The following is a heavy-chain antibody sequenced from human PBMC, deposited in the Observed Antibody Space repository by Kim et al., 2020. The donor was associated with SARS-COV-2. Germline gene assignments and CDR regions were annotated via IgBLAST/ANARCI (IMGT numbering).Heavy chain of an antibody. J-gene: IGHJ2*01. D-gene: IGHD5-18*01. V-gene: IGHV3-23*01. CDR3: ANVLFIHLAVCYFGL. Sequence: DSVKGRFTISRDNSKNTLILQMNSLRAEDTAVYYCANVLFIHLAVCYFGLCGRGTLVTVSS.